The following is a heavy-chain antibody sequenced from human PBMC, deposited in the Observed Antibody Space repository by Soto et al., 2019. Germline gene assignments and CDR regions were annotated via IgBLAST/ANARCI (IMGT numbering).Heavy chain of an antibody. CDR2: MWYDGTNK. V-gene: IGHV3-33*01. D-gene: IGHD3-16*01. J-gene: IGHJ3*02. CDR3: ARDATFGTKGGSFDI. CDR1: GFTFRIYS. Sequence: GGSLRLSCAASGFTFRIYSMHWVRQSPGKGLEWVAVMWYDGTNKYYGESVKGRFTNSRDNSENTLYLQMNSLRVEDTAVYYCARDATFGTKGGSFDIWGHGTLVTVSS.